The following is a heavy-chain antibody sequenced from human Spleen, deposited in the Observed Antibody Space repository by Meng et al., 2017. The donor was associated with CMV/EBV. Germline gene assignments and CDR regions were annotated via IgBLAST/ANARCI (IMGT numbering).Heavy chain of an antibody. CDR1: GFTFSSYG. V-gene: IGHV3-30*02. CDR3: AKDDPVFHY. J-gene: IGHJ4*02. CDR2: IRNDESDK. Sequence: GQLVVFGGGVCQPGGYLGLSCAGSGFTFSSYGMHWVRQAPGKGPEWVAFIRNDESDKYYGDSVKGRFTISRDTSKNTVDLQMNSLRTEDTAVYYCAKDDPVFHYWGQGTLVTVSS.